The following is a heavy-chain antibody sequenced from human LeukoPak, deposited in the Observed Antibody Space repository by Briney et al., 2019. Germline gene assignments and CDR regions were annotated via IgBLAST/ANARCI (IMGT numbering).Heavy chain of an antibody. CDR3: ARDLAVVPAAIYSY. V-gene: IGHV1-69*13. CDR2: IIPMSETA. D-gene: IGHD2-2*02. Sequence: ASVKVSCKASGGTFSRYAISWVRQAPGQGLEWMGGIIPMSETANTAQRFQGRVTITADESTNTAYMELSSLRSEDTAVYYCARDLAVVPAAIYSYWGQGTLVTVSS. CDR1: GGTFSRYA. J-gene: IGHJ4*02.